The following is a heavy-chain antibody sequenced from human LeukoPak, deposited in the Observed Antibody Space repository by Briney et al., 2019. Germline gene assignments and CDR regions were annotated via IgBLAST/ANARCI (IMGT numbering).Heavy chain of an antibody. V-gene: IGHV4-30-2*01. D-gene: IGHD3-22*01. Sequence: SQTLSLTCAVSGGSISSGGYSWSWIRQPPGKGLEWIGYIYHSGSTYYNPSLKSRVTISVDRSKNQFSLKLSSVTAADTAVYYCGIDSSGYLGDAFDIWGQGTMVTVSS. CDR3: GIDSSGYLGDAFDI. CDR1: GGSISSGGYS. J-gene: IGHJ3*02. CDR2: IYHSGST.